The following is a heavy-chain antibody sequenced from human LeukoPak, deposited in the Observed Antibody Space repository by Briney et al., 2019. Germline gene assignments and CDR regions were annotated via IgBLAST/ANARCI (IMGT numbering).Heavy chain of an antibody. V-gene: IGHV4-34*01. CDR3: ARLKLYGGNLDSIRSFDY. Sequence: PSETLSLTCAVYGGSFSVYYWSWIRQPPGKGLEWIGEINHSGSTNYNPSLKSRVTISVDTSKNQFSLKLSSVTAADTAVYYCARLKLYGGNLDSIRSFDYWGQGTLVTVSS. CDR1: GGSFSVYY. J-gene: IGHJ4*02. D-gene: IGHD4-17*01. CDR2: INHSGST.